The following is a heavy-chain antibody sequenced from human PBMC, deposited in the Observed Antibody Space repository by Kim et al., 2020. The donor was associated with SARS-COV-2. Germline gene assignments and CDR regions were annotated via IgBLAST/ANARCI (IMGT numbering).Heavy chain of an antibody. CDR1: GGSISSYY. V-gene: IGHV4-59*08. D-gene: IGHD3-16*01. J-gene: IGHJ5*02. Sequence: SETLSLTCTVSGGSISSYYWSWIRQPPGKGLEWIGYIYYSGSTNYNPSLKSRVTISVDTSKNQFSLKLSSVTAADTAVYYCARPMGENWFDPCGQGTLVTVSS. CDR3: ARPMGENWFDP. CDR2: IYYSGST.